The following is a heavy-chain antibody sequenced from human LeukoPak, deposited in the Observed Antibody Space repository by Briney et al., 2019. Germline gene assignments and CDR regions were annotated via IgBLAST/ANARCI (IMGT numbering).Heavy chain of an antibody. CDR2: ISSNGGST. Sequence: GGSLRLSCSASGFTFSSYAMRWVRHAPGKGLEYVSAISSNGGSTYYADSVKGRFTISRDNSKNTLYLQMSSLRAEDTAVYYCVKGLGVGYYDILTGYLNFDYWGQGTLVTVSS. CDR1: GFTFSSYA. CDR3: VKGLGVGYYDILTGYLNFDY. D-gene: IGHD3-9*01. J-gene: IGHJ4*02. V-gene: IGHV3-64D*06.